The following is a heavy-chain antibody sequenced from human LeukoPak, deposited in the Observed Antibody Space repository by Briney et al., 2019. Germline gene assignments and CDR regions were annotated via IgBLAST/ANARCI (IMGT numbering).Heavy chain of an antibody. CDR1: GYSFTTYD. Sequence: ASVKVSCRASGYSFTTYDVSWVPQAPGQGLEWVGWMNPYSGNTVYAHKFQGRVTMTRDTSINTAYMELTSLTSDDTGVYCCARDGSRTWGLAYWGQGTLVAVSS. D-gene: IGHD3-16*01. CDR3: ARDGSRTWGLAY. CDR2: MNPYSGNT. V-gene: IGHV1-8*01. J-gene: IGHJ4*02.